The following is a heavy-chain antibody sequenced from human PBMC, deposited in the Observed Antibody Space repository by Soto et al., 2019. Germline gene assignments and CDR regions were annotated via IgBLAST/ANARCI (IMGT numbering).Heavy chain of an antibody. Sequence: QVQLVQSGAEVKKPGSSVKVSCKASGGTFSSYAISWVRQAPGQGLEWMGGIIPIFGTANYAQKFQGRVTITADESTCTAYMELSSLRSEDTAVYYCARDYDFWSGYYDNYYYYGMDVWGQGTTVTVSS. CDR3: ARDYDFWSGYYDNYYYYGMDV. V-gene: IGHV1-69*12. CDR2: IIPIFGTA. CDR1: GGTFSSYA. J-gene: IGHJ6*02. D-gene: IGHD3-3*01.